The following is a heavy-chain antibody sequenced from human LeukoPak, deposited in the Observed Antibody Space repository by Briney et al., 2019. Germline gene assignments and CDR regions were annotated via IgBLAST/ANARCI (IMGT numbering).Heavy chain of an antibody. D-gene: IGHD3-16*01. V-gene: IGHV4-59*01. CDR1: GGSISSYY. J-gene: IGHJ4*02. CDR2: ISYSGST. CDR3: ARARGRDGYNALDY. Sequence: PSETLSLTCTVSGGSISSYYWSCIRQPPGKGLEWIGHISYSGSTNYNPSLKSRVTISVDMSKNQFSLKLSSVTAADTAVYYCARARGRDGYNALDYWGQGTLVTVSS.